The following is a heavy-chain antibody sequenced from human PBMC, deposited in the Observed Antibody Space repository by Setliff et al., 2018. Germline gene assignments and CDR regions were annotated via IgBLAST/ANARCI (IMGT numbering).Heavy chain of an antibody. CDR3: ARANGDFVSHSLDY. V-gene: IGHV4-38-2*02. J-gene: IGHJ4*02. D-gene: IGHD4-17*01. CDR2: IYHSGST. CDR1: GYSISSGYY. Sequence: SETLSLTCTVSGYSISSGYYWGWIRQPPGKGLEWIGSIYHSGSTYYNPSLKSRVSISLDTSNSQFSLKVNSVTAADTAVYYCARANGDFVSHSLDYWGQGTLVTVSS.